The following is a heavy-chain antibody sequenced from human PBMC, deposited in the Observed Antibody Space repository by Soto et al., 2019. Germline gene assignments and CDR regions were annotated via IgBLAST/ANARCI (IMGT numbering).Heavy chain of an antibody. J-gene: IGHJ6*02. CDR3: ARRIPFGYGMDV. CDR1: GFTFSSYA. V-gene: IGHV3-64*01. D-gene: IGHD2-21*01. Sequence: EVQVVESGGGLVQPVGSLRLSCAASGFTFSSYAMHWVRQAPGKGLEYVSVITSNGNYTDYASSVKGRFTISRDNSKNTLYLQMGSLRAEDMAVYYCARRIPFGYGMDVWGQGTTVTVSS. CDR2: ITSNGNYT.